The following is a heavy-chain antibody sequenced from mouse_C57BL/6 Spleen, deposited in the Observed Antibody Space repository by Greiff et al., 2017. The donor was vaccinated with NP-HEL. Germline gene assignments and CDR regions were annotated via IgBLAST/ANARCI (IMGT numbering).Heavy chain of an antibody. V-gene: IGHV5-16*01. D-gene: IGHD1-1*01. J-gene: IGHJ4*01. CDR1: GFTFSDYY. CDR2: INYDGSST. Sequence: EVQLVESEGGLVQPGSSMKLSCTASGFTFSDYYMAWVRQVPEKGLEWVANINYDGSSTYYLDSLKSRFIISRDNAKNILYLQMSSLKSEDTATYYCARDRYYGSRDAMDYWGQGTSVTVSS. CDR3: ARDRYYGSRDAMDY.